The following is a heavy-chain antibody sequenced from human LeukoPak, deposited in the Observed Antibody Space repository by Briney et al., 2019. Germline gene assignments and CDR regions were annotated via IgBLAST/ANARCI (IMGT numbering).Heavy chain of an antibody. CDR3: ARGVYIAAAQYGY. CDR1: GGSFSGYY. CDR2: IYYSGTT. Sequence: KTSETLSLTCAVYGGSFSGYYWSWIRQPPGKGLECIGYIYYSGTTNYNPSLKSRVTISVDTSKNQFSLKLSSVTAADTAVYYCARGVYIAAAQYGYWGQGTLVTVSS. J-gene: IGHJ4*02. V-gene: IGHV4-59*01. D-gene: IGHD6-13*01.